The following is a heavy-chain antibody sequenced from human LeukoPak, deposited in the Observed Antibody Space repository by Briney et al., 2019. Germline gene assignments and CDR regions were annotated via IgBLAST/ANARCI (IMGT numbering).Heavy chain of an antibody. Sequence: SETLSLTCTVSGGSISSYYWSWIRQPAGKGLEWIGRIYTSGSTNYNPSLKSRVTMSVDTSKNQFSLKLSSVTAEDTAVYYCAILSSSWKIDVWGKGTTVTVSS. CDR2: IYTSGST. D-gene: IGHD6-13*01. J-gene: IGHJ6*04. CDR3: AILSSSWKIDV. V-gene: IGHV4-4*07. CDR1: GGSISSYY.